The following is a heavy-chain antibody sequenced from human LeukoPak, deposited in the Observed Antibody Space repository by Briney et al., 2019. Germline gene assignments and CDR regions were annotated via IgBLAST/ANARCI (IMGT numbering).Heavy chain of an antibody. V-gene: IGHV4-39*07. Sequence: SETLSLTCTVSGGSISSGDYYWSWIRQPPGKGLEWIGSIYHSGSTYYNPSLKSRVTISVDTSKNQFSLKLSSVTAADTAVYYCATSKLSSRVPGYWGQGTLVTVSS. CDR3: ATSKLSSRVPGY. CDR1: GGSISSGDYY. D-gene: IGHD6-13*01. CDR2: IYHSGST. J-gene: IGHJ4*02.